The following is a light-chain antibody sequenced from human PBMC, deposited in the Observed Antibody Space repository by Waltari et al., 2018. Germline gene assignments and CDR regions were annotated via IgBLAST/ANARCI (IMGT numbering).Light chain of an antibody. Sequence: SYELTQPSSVSVSPGQTATITCSGDVLAKKYARWFQQKPGQAPVVVIYRDSERPSGIPERFPGSSSGTTVFLTISGAQNEDEADYYCYSVADNNRGVVFGGGTKLTVL. CDR1: VLAKKY. CDR2: RDS. J-gene: IGLJ2*01. CDR3: YSVADNNRGVV. V-gene: IGLV3-27*01.